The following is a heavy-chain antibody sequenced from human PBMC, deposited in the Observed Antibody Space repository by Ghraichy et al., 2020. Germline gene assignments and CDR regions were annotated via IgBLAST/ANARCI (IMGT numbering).Heavy chain of an antibody. CDR2: SKNKAESYST. Sequence: GGSLRLSCTASGFNFNAHYMDWVRQAPGKGLEWLGRSKNKAESYSTENAAFVKGRFTISRDVANNVLYLEMHTLKTEDTAMYYCSQYYYGVWSQGTMVNVSS. D-gene: IGHD2/OR15-2a*01. J-gene: IGHJ3*01. CDR1: GFNFNAHY. V-gene: IGHV3-72*01. CDR3: SQYYYGV.